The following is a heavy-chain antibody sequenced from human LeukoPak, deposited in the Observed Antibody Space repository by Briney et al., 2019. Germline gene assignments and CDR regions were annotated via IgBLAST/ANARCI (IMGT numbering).Heavy chain of an antibody. D-gene: IGHD5-18*01. CDR1: GYTFTSYA. V-gene: IGHV1-3*01. Sequence: GASVKVSCKASGYTFTSYAMHWVRQAPGQRLEWMGWINAGNGNTKYSQKFQGRVTITRDTSASTAYMELSSLRSEDTAVYYCARGRQLWFQSDYWGQGTLVTVSS. J-gene: IGHJ4*02. CDR3: ARGRQLWFQSDY. CDR2: INAGNGNT.